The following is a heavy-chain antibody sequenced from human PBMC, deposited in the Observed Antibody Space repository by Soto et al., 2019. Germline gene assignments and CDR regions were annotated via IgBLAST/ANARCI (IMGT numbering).Heavy chain of an antibody. CDR3: ARILAYDSSGYTIDY. D-gene: IGHD3-22*01. CDR1: GFSLSTSGVG. CDR2: IWWDDNK. V-gene: IGHV2-5*02. Sequence: SGPTLVNPTQTLTLTCTFSGFSLSTSGVGVGWIRQPPGKALEWLTLIWWDDNKRYNPSLNSRLTITKDTSKNQVVLTMTNMDPVDTATYYCARILAYDSSGYTIDYWGQGTLVTVSS. J-gene: IGHJ4*02.